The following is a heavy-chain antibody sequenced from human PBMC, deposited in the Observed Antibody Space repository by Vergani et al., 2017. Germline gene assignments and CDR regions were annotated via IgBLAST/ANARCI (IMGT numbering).Heavy chain of an antibody. CDR1: GYSLSSGYY. CDR3: ARQGWELLRTFFDY. CDR2: IYHSGST. D-gene: IGHD1-26*01. V-gene: IGHV4-38-2*01. Sequence: QVQLQESGPGLVKPSETMSLTCAVSGYSLSSGYYWGWSRQPPGKGLEWIGSIYHSGSTHYNPTLKSRVTISVDTSKNQFSLKLSAVTAADTAVYYCARQGWELLRTFFDYWGQGTLFTVSS. J-gene: IGHJ4*02.